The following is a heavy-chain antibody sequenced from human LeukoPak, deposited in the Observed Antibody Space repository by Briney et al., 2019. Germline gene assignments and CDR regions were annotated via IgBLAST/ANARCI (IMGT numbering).Heavy chain of an antibody. CDR2: INQSGST. CDR3: AGYDAFDI. CDR1: GGSFSGYY. Sequence: KPSETLSLTCAVYGGSFSGYYWNWIRQPPGKGLEWIGEINQSGSTNYNPALNSRVTISVDTSKKQVSLKMSSVTAADTAVYYCAGYDAFDIWGQGTMVTVSS. J-gene: IGHJ3*02. V-gene: IGHV4-34*01. D-gene: IGHD6-13*01.